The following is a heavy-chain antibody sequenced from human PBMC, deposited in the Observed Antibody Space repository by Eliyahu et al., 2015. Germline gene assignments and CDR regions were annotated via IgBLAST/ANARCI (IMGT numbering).Heavy chain of an antibody. V-gene: IGHV3-74*01. Sequence: EVQLVESGGGLVQPGGSLXXXCAASGXXXSSYWMHWXRQAPGKGLVWGSRINTDGSTTTYADSVKGRFTISRDNAKNTLYLQMNSLRAEDTAVYYCARVVDDSSGSNFDYWGQGTLITVSS. D-gene: IGHD3-22*01. J-gene: IGHJ4*02. CDR3: ARVVDDSSGSNFDY. CDR2: INTDGSTT. CDR1: GXXXSSYW.